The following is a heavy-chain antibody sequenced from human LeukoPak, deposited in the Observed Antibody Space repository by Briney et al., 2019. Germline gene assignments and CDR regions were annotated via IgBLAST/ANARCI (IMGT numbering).Heavy chain of an antibody. CDR2: IYWNDDK. V-gene: IGHV2-5*01. D-gene: IGHD2-21*02. J-gene: IGHJ4*02. CDR3: AHSATAVSWYYFDY. Sequence: SAPTLVNPTQTLTLTCTFSGFSLSTSEVGVGWIRQPPGKALEGLALIYWNDDKRITPSLKTRLTITKDTSKNQVVLTMTNMDPMDTATYYCAHSATAVSWYYFDYWGQGTLVTVSS. CDR1: GFSLSTSEVG.